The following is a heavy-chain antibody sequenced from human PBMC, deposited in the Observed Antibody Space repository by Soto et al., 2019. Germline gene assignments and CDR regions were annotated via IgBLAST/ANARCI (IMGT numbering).Heavy chain of an antibody. D-gene: IGHD5-12*01. J-gene: IGHJ4*02. Sequence: QVQLVQSGAEVKKPGSSVKVSCKASGGTFSSYAISWVRQAPGQGLEWLGGIIPIFGTANYAQKFQGRIKITADESTSTAYMELSRLRSEDTAVYYCARGVLYSGYLMSYYFYYWGQGTLVTVSS. CDR1: GGTFSSYA. CDR2: IIPIFGTA. CDR3: ARGVLYSGYLMSYYFYY. V-gene: IGHV1-69*01.